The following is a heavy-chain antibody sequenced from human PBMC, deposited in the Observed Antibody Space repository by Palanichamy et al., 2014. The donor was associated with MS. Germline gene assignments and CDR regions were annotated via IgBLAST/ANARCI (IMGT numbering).Heavy chain of an antibody. Sequence: GEGLGPGLGGPVETLLCSLWVHLQWLCYALGPPGFRKGLEWVGRIRSKANSYATAYAASVKGRFTISRDDSKNTAYLQMNSLKTEDTAVYYCTRHGDYYDSSGYYYLFDYWGQGTLVTVSS. J-gene: IGHJ4*02. CDR2: IRSKANSYAT. CDR1: VHLQWLC. D-gene: IGHD3-22*01. CDR3: TRHGDYYDSSGYYYLFDY. V-gene: IGHV3-73*01.